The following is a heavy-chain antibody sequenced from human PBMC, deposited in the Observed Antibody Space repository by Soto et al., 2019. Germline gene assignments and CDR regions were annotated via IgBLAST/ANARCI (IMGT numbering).Heavy chain of an antibody. J-gene: IGHJ6*02. V-gene: IGHV1-58*02. CDR1: GFDFGRFG. CDR3: SADHPHTAIGWPV. Sequence: SVKVSCKASGFDFGRFGIQFLRQTRVRGLEWIGWIVVASGRTNYARQFQGRVAFSRDMSSTTAYMDLYDLKSDDTAVYFGSADHPHTAIGWPVWGQGTTVTVSS. CDR2: IVVASGRT.